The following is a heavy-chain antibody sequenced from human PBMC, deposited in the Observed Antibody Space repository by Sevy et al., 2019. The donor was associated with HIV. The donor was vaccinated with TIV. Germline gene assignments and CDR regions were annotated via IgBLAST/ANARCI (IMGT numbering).Heavy chain of an antibody. CDR2: IIPIFGTA. V-gene: IGHV1-69*06. Sequence: ASVKVSCKASGGTFSSYAISWVRQAPGQGLEWMGGIIPIFGTANYAQKFQGRVTITADKSTSTAYMELSSLRSEDTAVYYCVRGLYSSGWFFDYWGQGTLVTVSS. J-gene: IGHJ4*02. D-gene: IGHD6-19*01. CDR1: GGTFSSYA. CDR3: VRGLYSSGWFFDY.